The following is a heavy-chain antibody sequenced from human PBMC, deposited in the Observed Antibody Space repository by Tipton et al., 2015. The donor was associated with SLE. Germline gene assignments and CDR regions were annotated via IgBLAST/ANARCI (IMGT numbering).Heavy chain of an antibody. J-gene: IGHJ5*02. D-gene: IGHD1-26*01. CDR1: GYSISSGYY. Sequence: TLSLTCTVSGYSISSGYYWGWIRQPPGKGLEWIGSIYHSGSTYYNPSLKSRVTISVDTSKNQFSPKLISVTAADTAVYYCARVPTSGGLDNWFGPWGQGSLGTFSS. V-gene: IGHV4-38-2*02. CDR3: ARVPTSGGLDNWFGP. CDR2: IYHSGST.